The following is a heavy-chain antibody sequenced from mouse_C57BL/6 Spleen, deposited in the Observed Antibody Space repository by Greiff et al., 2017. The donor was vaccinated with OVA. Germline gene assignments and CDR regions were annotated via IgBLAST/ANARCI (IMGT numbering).Heavy chain of an antibody. CDR1: GYSITSGYY. CDR3: ARGNIYYDYDDAMDY. J-gene: IGHJ4*01. V-gene: IGHV3-6*01. Sequence: LQESGPGLVKPSQSLSLTCSVTGYSITSGYYWNWIRQFPGNKLEWMGYISYDGSNNYNPSLKNRISITRDTSKNQFFLKLNSVTTEDTATYYCARGNIYYDYDDAMDYWGQGTSVTVSS. D-gene: IGHD2-4*01. CDR2: ISYDGSN.